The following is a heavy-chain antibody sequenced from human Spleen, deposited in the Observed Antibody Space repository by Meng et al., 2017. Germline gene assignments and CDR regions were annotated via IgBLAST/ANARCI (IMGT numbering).Heavy chain of an antibody. D-gene: IGHD3-3*01. CDR2: ISSSGFTI. J-gene: IGHJ3*02. V-gene: IGHV3-11*01. Sequence: GGSLRLSCAASGFSFSDYYMSWIRQAPGKGLEWVSHISSSGFTIHYADSVKGRFTISRDSAKNSLYLQMNSLRAEDTAVYYCAREGYDFSPHDDAFDIWGQGTMVTVSS. CDR3: AREGYDFSPHDDAFDI. CDR1: GFSFSDYY.